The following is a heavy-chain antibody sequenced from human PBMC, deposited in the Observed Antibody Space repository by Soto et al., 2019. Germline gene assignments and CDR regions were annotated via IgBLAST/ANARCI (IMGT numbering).Heavy chain of an antibody. CDR1: GFTFSSYD. V-gene: IGHV3-23*01. J-gene: IGHJ4*02. CDR2: LSGNGGVT. D-gene: IGHD6-19*01. Sequence: EVQLLESGGGLVQPGGSLRLSCAASGFTFSSYDVSWVRQAPGKGLQWVSSLSGNGGVTYYAESVKGRFTISRDNSKNPMYLQMNSLRAEDTAVYYCATPRGGVGQWLDGFDWWGQGPLVTVSS. CDR3: ATPRGGVGQWLDGFDW.